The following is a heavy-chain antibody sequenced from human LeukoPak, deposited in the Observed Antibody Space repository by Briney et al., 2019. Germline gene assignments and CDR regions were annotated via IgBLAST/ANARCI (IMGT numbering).Heavy chain of an antibody. CDR3: ASTYSSSSGSQY. D-gene: IGHD6-6*01. CDR2: IYYSEST. CDR1: GGSISSSSYY. J-gene: IGHJ4*02. Sequence: SETLSLTCTVSGGSISSSSYYWGWIRQPPGKGLEWIGNIYYSESTYYNPSLKSRVTISVDTSKNQFSLKLSSVTAADTAVYYCASTYSSSSGSQYWGQGTLVTVSS. V-gene: IGHV4-39*07.